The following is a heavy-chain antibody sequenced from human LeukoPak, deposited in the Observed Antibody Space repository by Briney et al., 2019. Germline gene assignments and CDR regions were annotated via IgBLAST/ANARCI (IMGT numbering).Heavy chain of an antibody. CDR2: IYPGDSDT. D-gene: IGHD3-3*01. CDR1: GYSFTSYW. CDR3: ARPRDYDFWSGSYYFDY. Sequence: GESLKISCKGSGYSFTSYWIGWVRQMPGKGLEWVGIIYPGDSDTRYSPSFQGQVTISADKSISTAYLQWSSLKASDTAMYYCARPRDYDFWSGSYYFDYWGQGTLVTVSS. V-gene: IGHV5-51*01. J-gene: IGHJ4*02.